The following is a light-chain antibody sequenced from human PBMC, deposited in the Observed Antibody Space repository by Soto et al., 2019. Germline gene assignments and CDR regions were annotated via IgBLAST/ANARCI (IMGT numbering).Light chain of an antibody. Sequence: ELVLTQSPGTLSLSPGEGATLSCRASQSVSSSSLAWYQQKPGQAPRLLIYGASSRATDIPDRFSGSGSGTDFTLTISRLEPEDFAVYYCQQYGRSPWTFGQGTKVEIK. V-gene: IGKV3-20*01. CDR3: QQYGRSPWT. CDR1: QSVSSSS. CDR2: GAS. J-gene: IGKJ1*01.